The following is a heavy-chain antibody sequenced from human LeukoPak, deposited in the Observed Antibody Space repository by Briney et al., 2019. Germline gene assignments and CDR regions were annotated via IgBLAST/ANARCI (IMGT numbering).Heavy chain of an antibody. CDR3: ARSLEQQLVEWFDP. V-gene: IGHV1-2*02. CDR1: GYTFTGYY. CDR2: INPNSGRT. D-gene: IGHD6-13*01. J-gene: IGHJ5*02. Sequence: GASVKVSCKASGYTFTGYYMHWVRQAPGQGLEWMGWINPNSGRTNYAQKFQGRVTMTRDTSISTAYMELSRLRSDDTAVYYCARSLEQQLVEWFDPWGQGTLVTVSS.